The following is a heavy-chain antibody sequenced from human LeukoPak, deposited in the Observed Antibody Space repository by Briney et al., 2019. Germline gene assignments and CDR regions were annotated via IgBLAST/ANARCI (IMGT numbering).Heavy chain of an antibody. V-gene: IGHV3-11*01. CDR1: GFTFSDYY. J-gene: IGHJ6*03. CDR2: ISSSGSTI. Sequence: GGSLRLSCAASGFTFSDYYMSWIRQAPGKGLEWVSYISSSGSTIYYADSVKGRFTISRDNAKNSLYLQMNSLGAEDTAVYYCARALVEEWLLYRYFSNYYMDVWGKGTTVTVSS. D-gene: IGHD3-3*01. CDR3: ARALVEEWLLYRYFSNYYMDV.